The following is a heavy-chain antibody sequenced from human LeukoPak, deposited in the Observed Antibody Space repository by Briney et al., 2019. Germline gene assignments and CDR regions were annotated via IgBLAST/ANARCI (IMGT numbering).Heavy chain of an antibody. D-gene: IGHD3-10*01. V-gene: IGHV4-61*02. Sequence: SETLSLTCTVSGGSISSGSYYWSWIRQPAGKGLEWIGRIYTSGSTNYNPSLKSRVTISVDTSKNQFSLKLSSVTAADTAVYYCASSSLYGSGSYFNLLHWYFDLWGRGTLVTVSS. CDR1: GGSISSGSYY. CDR3: ASSSLYGSGSYFNLLHWYFDL. J-gene: IGHJ2*01. CDR2: IYTSGST.